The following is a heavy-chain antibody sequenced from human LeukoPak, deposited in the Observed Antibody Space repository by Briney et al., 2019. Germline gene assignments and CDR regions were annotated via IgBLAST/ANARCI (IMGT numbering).Heavy chain of an antibody. CDR2: ISGSGGST. D-gene: IGHD3-3*01. V-gene: IGHV3-23*01. CDR1: GFTFSSYA. Sequence: GGSLRLSCAASGFTFSSYAMSWVRQAPGKGLEWVSAISGSGGSTYYADSVKGRFTISRDNSKNTLYLQMNSLRAEDTAVYYCAAAGSLYDFWSGPQFDYWGQGTLVTVSS. CDR3: AAAGSLYDFWSGPQFDY. J-gene: IGHJ4*02.